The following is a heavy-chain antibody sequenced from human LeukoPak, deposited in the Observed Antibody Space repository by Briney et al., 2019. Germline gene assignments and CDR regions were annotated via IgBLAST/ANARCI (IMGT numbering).Heavy chain of an antibody. Sequence: PSETLSLTCTVSGGSISSGDYYWSWIRQPPGKGPEWIGYIYYSGSNYYNPSLKSRVTISVDTSKNQFSLKLSSVTAADTAVYYCARTCCSSTSCYTFDYWGQGTLVTVSS. V-gene: IGHV4-30-4*08. CDR2: IYYSGSN. CDR1: GGSISSGDYY. D-gene: IGHD2-2*02. CDR3: ARTCCSSTSCYTFDY. J-gene: IGHJ4*02.